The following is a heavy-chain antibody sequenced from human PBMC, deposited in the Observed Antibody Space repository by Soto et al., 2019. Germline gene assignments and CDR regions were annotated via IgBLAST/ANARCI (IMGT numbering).Heavy chain of an antibody. D-gene: IGHD3-16*01. CDR3: ATGRDAYKTGY. CDR2: IYYSGST. CDR1: GVSISNYY. J-gene: IGHJ4*02. V-gene: IGHV4-59*01. Sequence: SETLSLSCTVSGVSISNYYWSWIRQPPGKGLEWIGYIYYSGSTNFNPSLQSRVTMSIDTSKNQFSLKLSSVTAADTAVYYCATGRDAYKTGYWGQGTLVTVSS.